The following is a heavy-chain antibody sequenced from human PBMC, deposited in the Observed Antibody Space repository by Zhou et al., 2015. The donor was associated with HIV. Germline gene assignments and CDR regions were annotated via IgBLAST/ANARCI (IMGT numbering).Heavy chain of an antibody. J-gene: IGHJ6*02. V-gene: IGHV1-69*01. D-gene: IGHD3-22*01. CDR1: GGTFSSYA. CDR2: IIPIFGTA. Sequence: QVQLVQSGAEVKKPGSSVKVSCKASGGTFSSYAISWVRQAPGQGLEWMGGIIPIFGTANYAQKFQGRVTITADESTSTAYMELSSLRSEDTAVYYCARRHYDSSGYYNYYYYGMDVWGQGTTVTVSS. CDR3: ARRHYDSSGYYNYYYYGMDV.